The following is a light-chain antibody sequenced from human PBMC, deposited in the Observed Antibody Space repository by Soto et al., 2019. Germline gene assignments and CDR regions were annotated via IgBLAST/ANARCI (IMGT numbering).Light chain of an antibody. Sequence: EIVLTQSPATLSLSPGERATLSCRASQSIGSYLAWFQHKPGQAPRLLVYDASNRATGIPARFSGSGSETDFTLTISSLEHEDFEVYYCHQRTNWPLTFGGGTKVDIK. CDR2: DAS. J-gene: IGKJ4*01. CDR3: HQRTNWPLT. V-gene: IGKV3-11*01. CDR1: QSIGSY.